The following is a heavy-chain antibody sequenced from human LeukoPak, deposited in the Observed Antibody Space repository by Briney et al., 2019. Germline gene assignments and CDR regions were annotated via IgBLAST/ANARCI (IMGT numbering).Heavy chain of an antibody. CDR2: ISGSGGST. V-gene: IGHV3-23*01. J-gene: IGHJ4*02. Sequence: GGSLRLSCAASGFTFSSYSMNWVRQAPGKGLEWVSAISGSGGSTYYADSVKGRFTISRDNSKNTLYLQMNSLRAEDTAVYYCAKDREVQLWVHHYFDYWGQGTLVTVSS. CDR3: AKDREVQLWVHHYFDY. CDR1: GFTFSSYS. D-gene: IGHD5-18*01.